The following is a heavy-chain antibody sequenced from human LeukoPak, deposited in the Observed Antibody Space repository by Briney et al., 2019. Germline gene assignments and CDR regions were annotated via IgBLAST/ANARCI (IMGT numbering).Heavy chain of an antibody. D-gene: IGHD6-6*01. Sequence: GGSLRLSCGASGFTFRSYGMHWVRQAPGKGLEGVAFMRYEGSNKYYADSVKGRFTISRDNSKNTLYLQMNSLRAEDTAVYYCAKDLLAARPSVQYFDYWGQGTLVTVSS. CDR2: MRYEGSNK. CDR1: GFTFRSYG. J-gene: IGHJ4*02. CDR3: AKDLLAARPSVQYFDY. V-gene: IGHV3-30*02.